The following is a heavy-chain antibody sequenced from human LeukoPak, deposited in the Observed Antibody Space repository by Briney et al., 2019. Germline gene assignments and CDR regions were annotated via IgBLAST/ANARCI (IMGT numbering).Heavy chain of an antibody. V-gene: IGHV4-59*08. CDR3: ARLMWSSSDAFDI. D-gene: IGHD1-26*01. Sequence: PSDTLSLTCTVSGGSISSYYWSWIRQPPRKGLEGIGYIYFSGSTNYNPSLKSRVTISVDTSKDQFSLKLSSVTAADTAVYYCARLMWSSSDAFDIWGQGTMVTVSS. CDR1: GGSISSYY. J-gene: IGHJ3*02. CDR2: IYFSGST.